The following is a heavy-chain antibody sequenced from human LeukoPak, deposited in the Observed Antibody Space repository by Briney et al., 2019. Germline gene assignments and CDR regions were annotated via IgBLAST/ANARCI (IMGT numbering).Heavy chain of an antibody. J-gene: IGHJ6*03. CDR1: GFTFSSYR. D-gene: IGHD6-13*01. CDR2: ISSSSSTI. V-gene: IGHV3-48*01. CDR3: AKGGIAVAGTSVYYYMDV. Sequence: GGSLRLSCAASGFTFSSYRMNWVRQAPGKGLEWVSYISSSSSTIYYADSVKGRFTISRDNAKNSLYLQMNSLRAEDTAVYYCAKGGIAVAGTSVYYYMDVWGKGTTVTISS.